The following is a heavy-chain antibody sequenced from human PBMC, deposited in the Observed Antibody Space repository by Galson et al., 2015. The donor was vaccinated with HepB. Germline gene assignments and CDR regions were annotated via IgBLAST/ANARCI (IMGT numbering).Heavy chain of an antibody. CDR1: GFTFSNFA. CDR2: ISGYGGHST. Sequence: SLRLSCAASGFTFSNFAMTWVRQAPGKGLEWVSAISGYGGHSTYYADSVRGRFTISRDSSKSTLYLQMNSLRAEDTAIYYCAKNLFSGSYLHWYFDLWGRGTLVTVSS. J-gene: IGHJ2*01. CDR3: AKNLFSGSYLHWYFDL. D-gene: IGHD1-26*01. V-gene: IGHV3-23*01.